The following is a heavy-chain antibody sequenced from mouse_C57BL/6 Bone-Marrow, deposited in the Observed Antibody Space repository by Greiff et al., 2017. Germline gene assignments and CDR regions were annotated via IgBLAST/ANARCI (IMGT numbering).Heavy chain of an antibody. CDR3: ARSGDYDVDY. CDR2: IYPRSGNT. J-gene: IGHJ2*01. V-gene: IGHV1-81*01. Sequence: QVQLQQSGAELARPGASVKLSCKASGYTFTSYGISWVKQRTGQGLEWIGVIYPRSGNTYYNEKFKGKATLTADNSSSTAYMELRSLTSEDSAVYFCARSGDYDVDYWGQGTTLTVSS. D-gene: IGHD2-4*01. CDR1: GYTFTSYG.